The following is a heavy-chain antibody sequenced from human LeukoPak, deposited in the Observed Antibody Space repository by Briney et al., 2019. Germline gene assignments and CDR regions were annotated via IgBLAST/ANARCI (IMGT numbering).Heavy chain of an antibody. CDR3: ARDEGRITMVRGVPDY. CDR2: INPSGGST. V-gene: IGHV1-46*01. CDR1: GYTFTSYY. J-gene: IGHJ4*02. Sequence: EASVKVSCKASGYTFTSYYMHWVRQAPGQGLEWMGIINPSGGSTSYAQKFQGRVTMTGDTSTSTVYMELSSLRSEDTAVYYCARDEGRITMVRGVPDYWGQGTLVTVSS. D-gene: IGHD3-10*01.